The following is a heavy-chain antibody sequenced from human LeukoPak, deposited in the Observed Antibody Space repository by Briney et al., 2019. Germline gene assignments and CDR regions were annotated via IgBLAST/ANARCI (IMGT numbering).Heavy chain of an antibody. V-gene: IGHV4-59*08. CDR1: GDSMTNYY. D-gene: IGHD2/OR15-2a*01. Sequence: SETLSLACTVSGDSMTNYYWSWIRQPPGMGLEWIGYISYSGSTNYNPSLKSRVTFSIDTSKNQFSLWLDSVTAADTAVYYCASAPHVNYFDFWGQGALVTVSA. CDR2: ISYSGST. J-gene: IGHJ4*02. CDR3: ASAPHVNYFDF.